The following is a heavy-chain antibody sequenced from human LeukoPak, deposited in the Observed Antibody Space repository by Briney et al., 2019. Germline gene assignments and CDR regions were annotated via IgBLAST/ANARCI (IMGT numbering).Heavy chain of an antibody. V-gene: IGHV4-38-2*02. D-gene: IGHD3-22*01. CDR2: INHSGST. CDR3: ARGRIVVRANWFDP. Sequence: SETLSLTCTVSGYSISSGYYWSWIRQPPGKGLEWIGEINHSGSTNYNPSLKSRVTISVDTSKNQFSLKLSSVTAADTAVYYCARGRIVVRANWFDPWGQGTLVTVSS. CDR1: GYSISSGYY. J-gene: IGHJ5*02.